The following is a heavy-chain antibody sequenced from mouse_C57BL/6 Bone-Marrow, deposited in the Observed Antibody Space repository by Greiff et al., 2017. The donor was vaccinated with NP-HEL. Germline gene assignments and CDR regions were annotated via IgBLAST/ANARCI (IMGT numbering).Heavy chain of an antibody. V-gene: IGHV1-4*01. D-gene: IGHD2-10*02. J-gene: IGHJ1*03. CDR1: GYTFTSYT. Sequence: VKLQQSGAELARPGAPVKMSCKASGYTFTSYTMHWVKQRPGQGLEWIGYINPSSGYTKYNQKFKDKATLTAEKSSSTAYMQLSSLTSEDSAVYYCARAGYGNYDWYFDVWGTGTTVTVSS. CDR2: INPSSGYT. CDR3: ARAGYGNYDWYFDV.